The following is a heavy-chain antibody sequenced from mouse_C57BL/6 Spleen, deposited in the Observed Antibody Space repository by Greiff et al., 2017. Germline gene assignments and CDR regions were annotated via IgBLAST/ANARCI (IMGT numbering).Heavy chain of an antibody. J-gene: IGHJ4*01. V-gene: IGHV1-82*01. CDR3: ARCTVEYAMDY. CDR1: GYAFSSSW. D-gene: IGHD1-1*01. CDR2: IDPGDGDT. Sequence: VQLQQSGPELVKPGASVKISCKASGYAFSSSWMNWVKQRPGKGLEWIGRIDPGDGDTNYNGKFKGQATLTADKSSSTAYMPLSSLASEDSAVYFCARCTVEYAMDYWGQGTSVTVSS.